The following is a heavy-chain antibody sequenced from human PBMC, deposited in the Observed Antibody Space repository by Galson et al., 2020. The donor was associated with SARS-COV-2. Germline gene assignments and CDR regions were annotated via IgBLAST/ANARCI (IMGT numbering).Heavy chain of an antibody. CDR3: ARHAELMLYWYFDL. V-gene: IGHV4-59*08. D-gene: IGHD3-10*01. J-gene: IGHJ2*01. CDR2: ISYSGNT. CDR1: GGSINSYY. Sequence: SQTLSLTCTVSGGSINSYYWSWLRQPPGKGLEWIGYISYSGNTNNNPPLKSPVTISVDTPKNQLSLKLSSVTAADTAVYYCARHAELMLYWYFDLWGRGTLVTVSS.